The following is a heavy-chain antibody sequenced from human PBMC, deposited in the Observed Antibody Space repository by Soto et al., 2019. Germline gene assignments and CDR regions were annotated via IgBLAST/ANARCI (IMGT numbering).Heavy chain of an antibody. J-gene: IGHJ4*02. D-gene: IGHD2-2*01. V-gene: IGHV1-18*01. Sequence: ASVKVSCKASGYTFTGYGISWVRQAPGQGLEWMGWISAYNGNTNYAQKLQGRVTMTTDTSTSTAYMELRSLRSDDTAVYYCARDRSRNSGPLIDYWGQGTLVTVSS. CDR3: ARDRSRNSGPLIDY. CDR2: ISAYNGNT. CDR1: GYTFTGYG.